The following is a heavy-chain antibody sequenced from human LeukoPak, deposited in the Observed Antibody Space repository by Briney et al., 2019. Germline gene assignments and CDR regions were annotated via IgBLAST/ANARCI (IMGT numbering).Heavy chain of an antibody. CDR1: GYTFTSYD. CDR2: MNPNSGNT. CDR3: ARDFRNYYPDAFDI. V-gene: IGHV1-8*01. Sequence: ASVKVSCKASGYTFTSYDINWVRQATGQGLEWMGWMNPNSGNTGYAQKFQGRVTMTRNTSISTANMELSSLRSEDTAVYYCARDFRNYYPDAFDIWGQGTMVTVSS. J-gene: IGHJ3*02. D-gene: IGHD3-22*01.